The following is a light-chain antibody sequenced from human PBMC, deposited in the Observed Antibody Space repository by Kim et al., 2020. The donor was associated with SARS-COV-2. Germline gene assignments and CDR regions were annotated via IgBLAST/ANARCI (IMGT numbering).Light chain of an antibody. V-gene: IGLV3-1*01. J-gene: IGLJ3*02. CDR1: KLGNKY. CDR3: QAWDSSSHWV. Sequence: SYELTQPPSESVSPGQTASITCSGDKLGNKYACWYQQKPGQSPVLVIYQDSTRPSGIPERFSGSNSGNTATLTISGTQAMDEADYYCQAWDSSSHWVFGGGTKLTVL. CDR2: QDS.